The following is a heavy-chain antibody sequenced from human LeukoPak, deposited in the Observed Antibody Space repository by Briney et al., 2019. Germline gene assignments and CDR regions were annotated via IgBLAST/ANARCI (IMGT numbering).Heavy chain of an antibody. CDR2: ISGSGGST. Sequence: PPGGSLRLSCAASGFTFSSYAMSWVRQAPGKGLEWVSAISGSGGSTYYADSVKGRFTISRDNSKNTLYLQMNSLRAEDTAVYYCARDYCSSTSCYPDYWGQGTLVTVSS. CDR1: GFTFSSYA. CDR3: ARDYCSSTSCYPDY. V-gene: IGHV3-23*01. D-gene: IGHD2-2*01. J-gene: IGHJ4*02.